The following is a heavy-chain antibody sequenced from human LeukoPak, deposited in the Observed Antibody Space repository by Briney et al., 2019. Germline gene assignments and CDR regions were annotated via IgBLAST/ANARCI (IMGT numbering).Heavy chain of an antibody. J-gene: IGHJ4*02. CDR3: ARGTYDSSGYYYGY. Sequence: DSVKVSCKASGYTFTSYDINWVRQATGQGLEWMGWMNPNSGNTGYAQKFQGRVTMTRNTSISTAYMELSSLRSEDTAVYYCARGTYDSSGYYYGYWGQGTLVTVSS. D-gene: IGHD3-22*01. V-gene: IGHV1-8*01. CDR1: GYTFTSYD. CDR2: MNPNSGNT.